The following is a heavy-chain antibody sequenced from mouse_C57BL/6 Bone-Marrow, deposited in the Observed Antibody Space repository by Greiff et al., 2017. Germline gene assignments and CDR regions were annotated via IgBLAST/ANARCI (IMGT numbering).Heavy chain of an antibody. Sequence: QVQLQQPGAELVKPGASVKLSCKASGYTFTSYWMHWVKQRPGRGLEWIGRIDPNSGGTKYNEKFQSKATLTVDKPASTAYMQLSSMTSEESAVYYCARGVVAGDAMDYWGQGTSVTVAS. CDR1: GYTFTSYW. D-gene: IGHD1-1*01. J-gene: IGHJ4*01. V-gene: IGHV1-72*01. CDR2: IDPNSGGT. CDR3: ARGVVAGDAMDY.